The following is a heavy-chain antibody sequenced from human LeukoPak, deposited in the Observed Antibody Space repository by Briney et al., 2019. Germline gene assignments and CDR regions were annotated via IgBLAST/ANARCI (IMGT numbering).Heavy chain of an antibody. CDR2: ISSSSSYI. CDR3: ARGPTMITFGGPFDY. Sequence: GGSLRLSCAASGFTFSSYSMNWVRQAPGKGLEWVSSISSSSSYIYYADSVKGRFTISRDNAKNSLYLQMNNLRAEDTAVYYCARGPTMITFGGPFDYWGQGTLVTVSS. D-gene: IGHD3-16*01. J-gene: IGHJ4*02. CDR1: GFTFSSYS. V-gene: IGHV3-21*01.